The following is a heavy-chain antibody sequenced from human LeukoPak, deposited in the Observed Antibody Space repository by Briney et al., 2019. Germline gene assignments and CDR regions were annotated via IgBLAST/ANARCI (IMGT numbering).Heavy chain of an antibody. CDR3: AKVSIYAGEGDYFDY. D-gene: IGHD7-27*01. J-gene: IGHJ4*02. Sequence: ASVRVSCKASGYTFTSYGVTWVRQAPGQGLEGMGWISVYNGNTNYAQKLQGRVTMTADASTGTGYMELRSLRSDDTAVYYCAKVSIYAGEGDYFDYWGQGTLVTVSS. CDR1: GYTFTSYG. CDR2: ISVYNGNT. V-gene: IGHV1-18*01.